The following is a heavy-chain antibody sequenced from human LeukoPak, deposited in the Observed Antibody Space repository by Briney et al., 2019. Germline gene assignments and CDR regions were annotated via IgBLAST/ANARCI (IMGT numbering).Heavy chain of an antibody. D-gene: IGHD6-13*01. Sequence: SKTLSLTCTVSGGSISSSSYYWGWIRQPPGKGLEWIGSIYYSGSTYYNPSLKSRVTISVDTSKNQFSLKLSSVTAADTAVYYCARVRRIAAAGTYYFDYWGQGTLVTVSS. J-gene: IGHJ4*02. CDR1: GGSISSSSYY. CDR3: ARVRRIAAAGTYYFDY. V-gene: IGHV4-39*07. CDR2: IYYSGST.